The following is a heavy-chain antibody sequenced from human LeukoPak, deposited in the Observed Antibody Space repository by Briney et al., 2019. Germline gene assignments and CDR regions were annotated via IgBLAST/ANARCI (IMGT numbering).Heavy chain of an antibody. D-gene: IGHD2-2*02. CDR3: ARESLYLYFDY. J-gene: IGHJ4*02. CDR1: GFTFSSYS. Sequence: GGSLRLSCAASGFTFSSYSMNWVRQAPGKGLEWVSSISSSSSYMYYADSVKGRFTISRDNAKNSLYLQMNSLRAEDTAVYYCARESLYLYFDYWGQGTLVTVSS. V-gene: IGHV3-21*01. CDR2: ISSSSSYM.